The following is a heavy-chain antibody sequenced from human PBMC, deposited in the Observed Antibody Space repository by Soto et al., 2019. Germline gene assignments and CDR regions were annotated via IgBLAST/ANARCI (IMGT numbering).Heavy chain of an antibody. Sequence: GASVKVSCKASGYTFTSYAMHWVRHAPGQRLEWMGWINAGNGNTKYSQKFQGRVTITRDTSASTAYMELSSLRSEDTAVYYCAGAFLGATTTFDYWGQGTLVTVSS. D-gene: IGHD1-26*01. J-gene: IGHJ4*02. CDR2: INAGNGNT. CDR1: GYTFTSYA. CDR3: AGAFLGATTTFDY. V-gene: IGHV1-3*01.